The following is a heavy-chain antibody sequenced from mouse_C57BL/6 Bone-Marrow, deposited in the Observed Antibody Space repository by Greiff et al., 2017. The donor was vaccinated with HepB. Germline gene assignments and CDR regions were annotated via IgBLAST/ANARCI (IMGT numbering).Heavy chain of an antibody. CDR3: ARAAKASYYFDY. D-gene: IGHD3-2*02. V-gene: IGHV1-69*01. J-gene: IGHJ2*01. CDR1: GYTFTSYW. CDR2: IDPSDSYT. Sequence: QVQLQQPGAELVMPGASVKLSCKASGYTFTSYWMHWVKQRPGQGLEWIGEIDPSDSYTNYNQKFKGKSTLTVDKSSSTAYMQLSSLTSEDSAVYYCARAAKASYYFDYWGQGTTLTVSS.